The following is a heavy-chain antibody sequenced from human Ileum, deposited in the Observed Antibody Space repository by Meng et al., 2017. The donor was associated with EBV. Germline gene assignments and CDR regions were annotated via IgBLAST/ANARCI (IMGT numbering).Heavy chain of an antibody. J-gene: IGHJ4*02. CDR3: ASSDYYRSDY. V-gene: IGHV4-4*02. CDR1: GGSISRSDW. D-gene: IGHD3-22*01. Sequence: QVQLQESGPGLVKPSETLSLTCAVSGGSISRSDWWSWDRQPPGKGLEWIGETSHSGSTNYSPSLKSRVTISLDKYKNQLSLKVNTVTAADTAVYYCASSDYYRSDYWGQGTLVTVSS. CDR2: TSHSGST.